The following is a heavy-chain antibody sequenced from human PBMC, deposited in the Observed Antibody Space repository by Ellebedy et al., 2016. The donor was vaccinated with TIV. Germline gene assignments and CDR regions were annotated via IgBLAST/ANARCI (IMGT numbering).Heavy chain of an antibody. V-gene: IGHV1-69*13. D-gene: IGHD3-10*01. CDR2: IIPLFGTA. CDR1: GGTFSSYA. Sequence: AASVKVSCKASGGTFSSYAISWVRQAPGQGLEWMGGIIPLFGTANYPQKFQGRVTITADESTTTAHMELSSLRSEDTAVYYCARGYYYGSGSPYYYCGMDVWGQGTTFSVSS. CDR3: ARGYYYGSGSPYYYCGMDV. J-gene: IGHJ6*02.